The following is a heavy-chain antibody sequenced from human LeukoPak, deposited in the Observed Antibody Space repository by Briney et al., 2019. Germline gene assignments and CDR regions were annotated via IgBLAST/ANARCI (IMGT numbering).Heavy chain of an antibody. D-gene: IGHD2-2*02. CDR3: ARDPGGPHTVKWDAFDI. CDR2: IYSGGST. J-gene: IGHJ3*02. V-gene: IGHV3-53*01. Sequence: PGGSLRPSCAGSGFHFSRNYMSWVRQAPGKGLEWVSVIYSGGSTYYADSVQGRVTISRDNTKNTLYLQMNSLRAEDTAVYYCARDPGGPHTVKWDAFDIWGQGTMVTVSS. CDR1: GFHFSRNY.